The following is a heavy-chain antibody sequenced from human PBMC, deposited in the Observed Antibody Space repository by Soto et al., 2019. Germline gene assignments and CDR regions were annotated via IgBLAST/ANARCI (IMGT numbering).Heavy chain of an antibody. CDR3: AKVGIGMFSHKHHFDH. J-gene: IGHJ4*02. CDR2: ISGSGDSS. D-gene: IGHD2-2*03. CDR1: GFTFRDYY. V-gene: IGHV3-23*01. Sequence: PGGSLRLSCAGSGFTFRDYYMSWVRQAPGKGLEWVSAISGSGDSSYYADSVKDRFTISRDNPTNTLYLQMNNLRAEDTAVYYCAKVGIGMFSHKHHFDHWGQGTQVTVSS.